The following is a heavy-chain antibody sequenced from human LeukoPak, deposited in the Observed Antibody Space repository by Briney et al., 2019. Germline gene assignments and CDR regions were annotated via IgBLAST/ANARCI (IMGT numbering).Heavy chain of an antibody. CDR2: IYYSGST. CDR1: GGSNSSSSYY. J-gene: IGHJ6*03. Sequence: SETLSLTCTVSGGSNSSSSYYWGWIRQPPGEGLEWIGSIYYSGSTYYNPSLKSRVTISVDTSKNQFSLKLSSVTAADTAVYYCASPRGNMVRGTYMDVWGKGTTVTVSS. D-gene: IGHD3-10*01. CDR3: ASPRGNMVRGTYMDV. V-gene: IGHV4-39*01.